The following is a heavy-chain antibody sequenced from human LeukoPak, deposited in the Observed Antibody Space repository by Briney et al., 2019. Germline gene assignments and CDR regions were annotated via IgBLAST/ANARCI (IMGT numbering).Heavy chain of an antibody. CDR3: TTDPLYYAPIDY. V-gene: IGHV3-15*01. J-gene: IGHJ4*02. CDR2: IKSKTDGGTT. CDR1: GFTFSNAW. D-gene: IGHD3-22*01. Sequence: GGSLRLSCAASGFTFSNAWMSWVRQAPGKGLEWVGRIKSKTDGGTTDYAAPVKGRFTISRDDSKNTLYLQMNSLKTEDTAVYYCTTDPLYYAPIDYWGQGTLVTVSS.